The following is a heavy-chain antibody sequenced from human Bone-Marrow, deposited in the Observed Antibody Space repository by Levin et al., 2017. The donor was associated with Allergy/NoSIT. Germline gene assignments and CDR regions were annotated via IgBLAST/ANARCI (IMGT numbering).Heavy chain of an antibody. V-gene: IGHV1-69*13. CDR1: GGTFSSYA. Sequence: VASVKVSCKASGGTFSSYAISWVRQAPGQGLEWMGGIIPIFGTANYAQKFQGRVTITADESTSTAYMELSSLRSEDTAVYYCARSAGLYDFWSGPTDTMDVWGKGTTVTVSS. CDR3: ARSAGLYDFWSGPTDTMDV. CDR2: IIPIFGTA. J-gene: IGHJ6*03. D-gene: IGHD3-3*01.